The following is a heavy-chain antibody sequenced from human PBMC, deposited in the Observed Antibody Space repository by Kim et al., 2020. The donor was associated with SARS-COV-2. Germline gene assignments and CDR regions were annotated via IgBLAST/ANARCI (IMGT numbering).Heavy chain of an antibody. Sequence: GGSLRLSCAASGITVSRNYMSWVRQAPGKGLEWVSVIHSGGSGGNTYYADSVKGRFTISRDNSKNTIYLQMNSLRVEDTAVYYCARNDYGDSLFDYWGQGTLVTVSS. V-gene: IGHV3-53*01. CDR1: GITVSRNY. D-gene: IGHD4-17*01. CDR3: ARNDYGDSLFDY. J-gene: IGHJ4*02. CDR2: IHSGGSGGNT.